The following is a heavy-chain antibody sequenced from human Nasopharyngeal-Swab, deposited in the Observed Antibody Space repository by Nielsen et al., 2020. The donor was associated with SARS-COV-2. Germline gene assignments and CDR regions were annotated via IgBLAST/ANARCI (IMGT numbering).Heavy chain of an antibody. D-gene: IGHD6-19*01. CDR2: ISSDSST. Sequence: GESLKISCAASGFTVSSKYMSWVRQAPGKGLKWVSLISSDSSTYYADSVKGRFTISRDNSKNTLFLQMNSLRADDTAMYYCARRVTSDWSLDYWGQGTLVTVSS. J-gene: IGHJ4*02. V-gene: IGHV3-53*01. CDR1: GFTVSSKY. CDR3: ARRVTSDWSLDY.